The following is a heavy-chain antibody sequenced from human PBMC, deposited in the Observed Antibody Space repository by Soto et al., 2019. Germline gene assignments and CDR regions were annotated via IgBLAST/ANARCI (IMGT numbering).Heavy chain of an antibody. V-gene: IGHV1-18*01. CDR3: AREVPNWNFDY. J-gene: IGHJ4*02. CDR1: GYTFTNYG. Sequence: QVQLVQSGAEVKKPGASVKVSCKASGYTFTNYGVTWVRQAPGQGLEWMGWISAYNGNTNYVQKLQGRVTMTTDTSTSTAYMELRSLRSDDTAMYYCAREVPNWNFDYWGQGTMVTVSS. CDR2: ISAYNGNT. D-gene: IGHD1-1*01.